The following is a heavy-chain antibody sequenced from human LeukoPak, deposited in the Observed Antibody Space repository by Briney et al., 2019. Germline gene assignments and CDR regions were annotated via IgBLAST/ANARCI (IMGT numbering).Heavy chain of an antibody. CDR3: ARGPPGPQAGGSGWWFDP. J-gene: IGHJ5*02. V-gene: IGHV1-46*01. Sequence: ASVKVSCKASGYTFTSYYMHWVRQAPGQGLEWMGIINPSGGSTSYAQKFQGRVTMTRDTSTSTVYMELSSLRSEDTAVYYCARGPPGPQAGGSGWWFDPWGQGTLVTVSS. CDR2: INPSGGST. CDR1: GYTFTSYY. D-gene: IGHD3-16*01.